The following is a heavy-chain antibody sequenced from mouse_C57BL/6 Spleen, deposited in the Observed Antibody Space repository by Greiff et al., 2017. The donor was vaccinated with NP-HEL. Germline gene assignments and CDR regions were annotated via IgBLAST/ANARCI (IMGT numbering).Heavy chain of an antibody. CDR2: IDPANGNT. J-gene: IGHJ1*03. CDR1: GFNIKNTY. D-gene: IGHD1-1*01. Sequence: EVQLQQSVAELVRPGASVKLSCTASGFNIKNTYMHWVKQRPEQGLEWIGRIDPANGNTKYAPKFQGKATITADTSSNTAYLQLSSLTSEDTAIYYCARGSYYGSPLWYFDVWGTGTTVTVSS. V-gene: IGHV14-3*01. CDR3: ARGSYYGSPLWYFDV.